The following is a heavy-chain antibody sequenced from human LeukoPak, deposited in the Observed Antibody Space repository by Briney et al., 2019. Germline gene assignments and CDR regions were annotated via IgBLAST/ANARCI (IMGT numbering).Heavy chain of an antibody. CDR1: GYTFTSYG. Sequence: VSVKVSCKASGYTFTSYGISWVRQAPGQGLEWMGWISAYNGNTNYAQKLQGRVTMTTDTSTSTAYMELRSLRSDDTAVYYCARTGDSSGWSYFDYWGQGTLVTVSS. CDR3: ARTGDSSGWSYFDY. J-gene: IGHJ4*02. CDR2: ISAYNGNT. D-gene: IGHD6-19*01. V-gene: IGHV1-18*01.